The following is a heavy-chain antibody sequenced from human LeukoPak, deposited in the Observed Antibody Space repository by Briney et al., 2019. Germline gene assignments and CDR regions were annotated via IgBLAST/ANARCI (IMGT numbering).Heavy chain of an antibody. CDR2: ISGSGCST. Sequence: PGGSLRLSCAASGFTFSSYAMSWVRQAPGKGLEWVSAISGSGCSTYYADSVKGRFTISRDNSKNTLYLQMNSLRAEDTAVYYCAKEHRRSYYGSGSFYDFNAWGQGTLVTVSS. V-gene: IGHV3-23*01. CDR3: AKEHRRSYYGSGSFYDFNA. CDR1: GFTFSSYA. D-gene: IGHD3-10*01. J-gene: IGHJ5*02.